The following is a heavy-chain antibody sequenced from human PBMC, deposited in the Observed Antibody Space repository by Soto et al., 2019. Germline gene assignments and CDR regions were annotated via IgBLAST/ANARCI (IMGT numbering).Heavy chain of an antibody. D-gene: IGHD6-13*01. V-gene: IGHV3-48*01. Sequence: GGSLRLSCAASGFTFSSYSMNWVRPAPGKGLEWVSYISSSSSTIYYADSVKGRFTISRDNAKNSLYLQMNSLRAEDTAVYYCARHPERIAQIGWFDPWGQGTLVTVSS. CDR1: GFTFSSYS. J-gene: IGHJ5*02. CDR3: ARHPERIAQIGWFDP. CDR2: ISSSSSTI.